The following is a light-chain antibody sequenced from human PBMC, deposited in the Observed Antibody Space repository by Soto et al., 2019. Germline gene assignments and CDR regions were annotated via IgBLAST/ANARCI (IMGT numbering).Light chain of an antibody. Sequence: EVVMTQSPATLSVSPGERATLSCRASQSVNANLAWYQQKPGQAPRLLIHGASNRATGIPARFSGSGFGTEFILTISSLQSEDFAVYYCQQYNNWPPMYTFGQGTKLEIK. V-gene: IGKV3-15*01. CDR2: GAS. CDR3: QQYNNWPPMYT. J-gene: IGKJ2*01. CDR1: QSVNAN.